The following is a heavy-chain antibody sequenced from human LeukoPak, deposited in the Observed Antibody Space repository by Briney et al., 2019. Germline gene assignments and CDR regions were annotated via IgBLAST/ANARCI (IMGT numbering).Heavy chain of an antibody. CDR2: IHYSGNT. CDR3: ARSYGGNSNFDY. Sequence: SETLSLTCTVSGGSISSYYWSWIRQPPGKGLVWIGYIHYSGNTNYNPSLKSRVTISVDTSKNQFSLKLSSVTAADTAVYYCARSYGGNSNFDYWGQGTLVTVSS. V-gene: IGHV4-59*01. J-gene: IGHJ4*02. D-gene: IGHD4-23*01. CDR1: GGSISSYY.